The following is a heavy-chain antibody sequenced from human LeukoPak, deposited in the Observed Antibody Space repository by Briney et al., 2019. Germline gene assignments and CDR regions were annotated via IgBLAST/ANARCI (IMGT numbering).Heavy chain of an antibody. D-gene: IGHD1-1*01. CDR3: AKAPPYKKYFDY. J-gene: IGHJ4*02. Sequence: GGSLRLSCAASGFTSSSYALNWVRQAPGKGLEWVATVSGSGDRMYHADSVKGRFTISRDNSKNTLYLQMNSLRAEDTAVYYCAKAPPYKKYFDYWGQGTLVTVSS. CDR1: GFTSSSYA. CDR2: VSGSGDRM. V-gene: IGHV3-23*01.